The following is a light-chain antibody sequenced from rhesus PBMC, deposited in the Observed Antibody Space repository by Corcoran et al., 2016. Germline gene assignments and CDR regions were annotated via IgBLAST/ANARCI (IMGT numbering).Light chain of an antibody. CDR2: GAS. Sequence: EIVLTQSPGTLSLSPGERATLSCRASQSVSCSLAWYQQKPGQVPRLLIFGASNRATGIADRFSGSGSGTDFTLTISSLEPEDFGIFYCQQDYSWPLTFGGGTKVELK. V-gene: IGKV3-42*03. CDR3: QQDYSWPLT. CDR1: QSVSCS. J-gene: IGKJ4*01.